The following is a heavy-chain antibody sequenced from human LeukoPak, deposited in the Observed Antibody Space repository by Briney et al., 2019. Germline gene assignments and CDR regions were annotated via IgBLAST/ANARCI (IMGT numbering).Heavy chain of an antibody. Sequence: GASLKISCQASGSSFSDYWIGWVRQMPGKGLEWMGITYPDDSDTKYSPSFQGQVTISADKSINTAYLQWSSLKASDTAIFYCARLDYGGSEVVDYWGQGTLVTVSS. CDR2: TYPDDSDT. CDR1: GSSFSDYW. J-gene: IGHJ4*02. D-gene: IGHD4-23*01. CDR3: ARLDYGGSEVVDY. V-gene: IGHV5-51*01.